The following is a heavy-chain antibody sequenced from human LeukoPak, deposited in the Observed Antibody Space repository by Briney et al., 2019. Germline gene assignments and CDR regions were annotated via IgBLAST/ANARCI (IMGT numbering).Heavy chain of an antibody. D-gene: IGHD2-15*01. CDR2: VHISGYT. V-gene: IGHV4-4*07. CDR3: ASDCSGSNCYPAAFDL. J-gene: IGHJ4*02. CDR1: GGSISNDY. Sequence: SETLSLTCTVSGGSISNDYWNWIRQPAGKGLEWIGRVHISGYTSYNPSLKSRVTMSVDTSKNQFSLKLTSVTAADTAVYYCASDCSGSNCYPAAFDLWGQGTLVTVSS.